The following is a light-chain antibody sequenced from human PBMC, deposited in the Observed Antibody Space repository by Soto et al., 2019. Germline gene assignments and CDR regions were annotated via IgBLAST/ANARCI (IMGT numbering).Light chain of an antibody. J-gene: IGKJ1*01. V-gene: IGKV3-20*01. CDR3: QQYSQSPWT. CDR2: GIS. Sequence: VLTQSPGTLSLSPGESAALSCRASQSVSNNYLAWYRQKPGQAPRLLIYGISSRAVGVPDRFSGSGSGTDFTLTITRLEPEDSAVYYCQQYSQSPWTFGQGTRLEI. CDR1: QSVSNNY.